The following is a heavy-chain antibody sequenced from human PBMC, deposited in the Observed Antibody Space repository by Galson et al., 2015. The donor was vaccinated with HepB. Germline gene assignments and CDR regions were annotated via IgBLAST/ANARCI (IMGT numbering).Heavy chain of an antibody. CDR2: IYPGDSDT. CDR1: GYSFTSYW. J-gene: IGHJ3*02. D-gene: IGHD2-2*01. CDR3: ARQGVVPAALDAFDI. Sequence: SGAEVKKPGESLKISCKGSGYSFTSYWIGWVRQMPGKGLEWMGIIYPGDSDTRYSPSFQGQVTISADKSISTAYLQWSSPKASDTAMYYCARQGVVPAALDAFDIWGQGTMVTVSS. V-gene: IGHV5-51*01.